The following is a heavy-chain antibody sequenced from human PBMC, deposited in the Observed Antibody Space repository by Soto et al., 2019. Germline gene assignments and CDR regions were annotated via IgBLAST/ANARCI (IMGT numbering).Heavy chain of an antibody. J-gene: IGHJ3*02. Sequence: PDGSLRRSCAASGFTFSSEPLNWVRQAPGKGLEWVSNIRSDSSGKFYADSVKGRFTISRDNAKNSLYLQMDGLRDEDTAMYYCVRDSAYAFDMWGPGTMVTVSS. CDR2: IRSDSSGK. CDR1: GFTFSSEP. V-gene: IGHV3-48*02. CDR3: VRDSAYAFDM.